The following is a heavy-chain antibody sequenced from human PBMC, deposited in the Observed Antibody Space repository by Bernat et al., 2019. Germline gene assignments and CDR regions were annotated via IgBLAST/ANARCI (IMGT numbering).Heavy chain of an antibody. D-gene: IGHD1-1*01. CDR3: ARLYSQNWSEYYFDY. CDR1: GDSINYYY. J-gene: IGHJ4*02. V-gene: IGHV4-4*07. Sequence: QVQLQESGPGLLKPSETLSLTCTVSGDSINYYYWSWIRQPAGKGLEWIGRIYASGSTNYNPSLKSRVTRSIDTSNNQFSLNIWSVTAADTAVYYCARLYSQNWSEYYFDYWGQGILVTVSP. CDR2: IYASGST.